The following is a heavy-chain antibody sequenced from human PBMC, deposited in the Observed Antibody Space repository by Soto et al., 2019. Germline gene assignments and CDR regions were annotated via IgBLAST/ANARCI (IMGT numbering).Heavy chain of an antibody. D-gene: IGHD5-12*01. J-gene: IGHJ4*02. CDR1: GGTFSSYA. CDR2: IIPIFGTA. CDR3: ARDPRDGYNPGLDY. V-gene: IGHV1-69*12. Sequence: QVQLVQSGAEVKKPGSSVKVSCKASGGTFSSYAISWVRQAPGQGLEWMGGIIPIFGTANYAQKFQGRVTITADESMSTAYMELSSLRSEDTAVYYCARDPRDGYNPGLDYWGQGTLVTVSS.